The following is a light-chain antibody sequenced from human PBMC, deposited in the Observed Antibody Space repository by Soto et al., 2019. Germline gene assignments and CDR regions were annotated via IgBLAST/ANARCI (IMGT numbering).Light chain of an antibody. V-gene: IGKV1-27*01. Sequence: DIQMTQSPSSLSASLCDRFTITCRASQGIGIYLAWFQQRPGKVPKLLIYAASALQSGVPSRFSGSGSETDFTLTISSLQPEDVATYYCQKYNSGPLTFGAGTRVEIK. CDR1: QGIGIY. CDR2: AAS. CDR3: QKYNSGPLT. J-gene: IGKJ4*01.